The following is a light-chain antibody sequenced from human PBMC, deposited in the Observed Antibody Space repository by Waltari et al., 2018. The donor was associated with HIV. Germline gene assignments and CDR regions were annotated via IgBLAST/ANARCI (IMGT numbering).Light chain of an antibody. Sequence: QSALTQPASVSGSPGQSITISCTGTSSDVGGYNLVSWSQQHPGKAPKLMIYEVSKRPAGVSNRFSGSKSGNTASLTISGLQAEDEADYDCCAYAGSTTYVIFGGGTKLTVL. J-gene: IGLJ2*01. V-gene: IGLV2-23*02. CDR3: CAYAGSTTYVI. CDR1: SSDVGGYNL. CDR2: EVS.